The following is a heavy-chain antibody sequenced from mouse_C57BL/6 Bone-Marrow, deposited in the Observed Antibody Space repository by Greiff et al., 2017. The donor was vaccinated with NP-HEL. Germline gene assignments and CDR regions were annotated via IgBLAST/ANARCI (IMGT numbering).Heavy chain of an antibody. V-gene: IGHV1-82*01. Sequence: QVQLQQSGPELVKPGASVKISCKASGYAFSSSWMNWVKQRPGQGLAWIGRIYPGAGDPNYNGKFKGKATLTADKSSSTAYMQLSSLTSEDSAVYFCARDDGYYSYAMDYWGQGTSVTVSS. CDR3: ARDDGYYSYAMDY. J-gene: IGHJ4*01. CDR1: GYAFSSSW. D-gene: IGHD2-3*01. CDR2: IYPGAGDP.